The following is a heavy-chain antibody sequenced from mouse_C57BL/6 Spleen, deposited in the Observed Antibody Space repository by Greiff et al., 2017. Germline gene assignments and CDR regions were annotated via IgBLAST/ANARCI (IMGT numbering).Heavy chain of an antibody. J-gene: IGHJ3*01. Sequence: VQLQQPGAELVKPGASVKLSCKASGYTFTSYWMHWVKQRPGRGLEWIGGIDPNGGGTKYTEKFKSKATLTVDPPSRTAYIQLSSLTSEDSAVXYYAGERAYDYDGVPPFADGGQGTLVTVSA. CDR2: IDPNGGGT. V-gene: IGHV1-72*01. CDR3: AGERAYDYDGVPPFAD. CDR1: GYTFTSYW. D-gene: IGHD2-4*01.